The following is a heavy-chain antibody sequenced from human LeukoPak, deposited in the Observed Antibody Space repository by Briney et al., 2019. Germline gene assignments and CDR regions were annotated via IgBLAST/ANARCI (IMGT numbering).Heavy chain of an antibody. V-gene: IGHV3-30-3*01. D-gene: IGHD3-10*01. CDR3: ARDRGGYFDY. Sequence: GRSLRLSCAGSGFTFSTYAMHWVRQAPGKGLEWVALFSYDGSTQRYADSVKGRFTISRDNSKNTLYLQMNSLRAEDTAVYFCARDRGGYFDYWGQGTLVTVSS. J-gene: IGHJ4*02. CDR1: GFTFSTYA. CDR2: FSYDGSTQ.